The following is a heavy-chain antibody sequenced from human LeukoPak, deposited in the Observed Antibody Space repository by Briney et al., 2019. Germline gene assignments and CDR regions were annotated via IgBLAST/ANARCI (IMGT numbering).Heavy chain of an antibody. CDR3: TSVGYSDYVAAF. CDR2: IKSKPDGATT. V-gene: IGHV3-15*01. D-gene: IGHD5-12*01. Sequence: PGGSLRLSCAASGITFTNAWMSWVRQAPGKGLEWVGRIKSKPDGATTDYAAPVKGRFTISRDDSKNTLYLHMNSLKTEDTAAYYCTSVGYSDYVAAFWGQGTLVTVSS. J-gene: IGHJ4*02. CDR1: GITFTNAW.